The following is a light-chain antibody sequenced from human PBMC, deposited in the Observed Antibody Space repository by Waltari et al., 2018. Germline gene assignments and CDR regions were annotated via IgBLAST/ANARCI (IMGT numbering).Light chain of an antibody. CDR1: SSDVGSYNH. CDR2: EVS. V-gene: IGLV2-23*02. J-gene: IGLJ2*01. Sequence: QSALTQPASVSGPPGQSITISCTGTSSDVGSYNHVSWYQQHPGKAPKLMIYEVSKRPSGVSNRFSGSKSGNTASLTISGLQAEDEADYYCCSYAGSSTVVFGGGTKLTVL. CDR3: CSYAGSSTVV.